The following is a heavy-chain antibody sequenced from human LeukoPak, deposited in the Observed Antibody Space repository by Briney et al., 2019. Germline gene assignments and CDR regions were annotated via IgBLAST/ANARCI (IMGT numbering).Heavy chain of an antibody. D-gene: IGHD3-10*01. J-gene: IGHJ4*02. V-gene: IGHV4-59*02. Sequence: SETLSLTCTVSGGSVTDYYWSWIRQSPGKGLEWIGYIYYTGTSYNPSLKSRVTISADTSKNQFSLKLSSVTAADTAVYYCAGAAFQFGELWGPFDYWGQGTLVTVSS. CDR1: GGSVTDYY. CDR2: IYYTGT. CDR3: AGAAFQFGELWGPFDY.